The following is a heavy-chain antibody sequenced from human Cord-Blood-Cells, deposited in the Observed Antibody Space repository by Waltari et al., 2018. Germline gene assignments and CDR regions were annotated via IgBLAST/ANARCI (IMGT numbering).Heavy chain of an antibody. CDR3: ARRGIAAAGTADWFDP. CDR2: IYPGDSDT. J-gene: IGHJ5*02. Sequence: EVQLVQSGAEVKKPGESLKISCQGSGYSFTSYRIVWVRQMPGKGLEWMGIIYPGDSDTRYSPSFQGQVTISADKSISTAYLQWSSLKASDTAMYYCARRGIAAAGTADWFDPWGQGTLVTVSS. D-gene: IGHD6-13*01. V-gene: IGHV5-51*03. CDR1: GYSFTSYR.